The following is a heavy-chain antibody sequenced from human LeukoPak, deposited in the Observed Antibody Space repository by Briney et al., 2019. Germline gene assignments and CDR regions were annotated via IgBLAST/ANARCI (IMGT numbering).Heavy chain of an antibody. J-gene: IGHJ4*02. D-gene: IGHD2-2*01. Sequence: GGSLRLSCAASGFTFSSYGMHWVRQAPGKGLEWVAFIRYDGSNKYYADSVKGRFTISRDNSKNTLYLQMNSLRAEDTAVYYCAKVHQLGLRNFDYWGQGTLVTVSS. V-gene: IGHV3-30*02. CDR2: IRYDGSNK. CDR3: AKVHQLGLRNFDY. CDR1: GFTFSSYG.